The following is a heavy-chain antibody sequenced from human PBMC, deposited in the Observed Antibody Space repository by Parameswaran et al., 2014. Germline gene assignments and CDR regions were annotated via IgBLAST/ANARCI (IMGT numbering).Heavy chain of an antibody. CDR2: INTKNGDT. CDR3: ARDRAGRDEYYFDY. D-gene: IGHD6-6*01. Sequence: VRQMPGKGLEWMGWINTKNGDTRYSQKFQGRVTITRDTSASTAYMELSKLRSEDTAVYYCARDRAGRDEYYFDYWGQGTLVTVSS. V-gene: IGHV1-3*04. J-gene: IGHJ4*02.